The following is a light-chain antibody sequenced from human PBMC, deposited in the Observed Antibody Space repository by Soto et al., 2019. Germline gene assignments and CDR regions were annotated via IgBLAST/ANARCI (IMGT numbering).Light chain of an antibody. CDR2: FGS. V-gene: IGKV2-28*01. Sequence: DVVMTQSSVSLPVTPGEPASISCRSSQSLLHSNGYNYLDWYLQKPGQSPQLLIYFGSKRASGVPERFGGWGSGTNFTLKIRRVEAEDVGVYYYMQGLQTPPTFGGGTGVEIK. CDR3: MQGLQTPPT. CDR1: QSLLHSNGYNY. J-gene: IGKJ4*01.